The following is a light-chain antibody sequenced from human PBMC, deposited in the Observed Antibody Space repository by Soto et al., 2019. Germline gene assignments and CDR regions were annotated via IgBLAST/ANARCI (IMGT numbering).Light chain of an antibody. J-gene: IGLJ2*01. V-gene: IGLV2-8*01. CDR2: EVN. CDR3: SSYAGSSNLL. Sequence: QSALTQPPSASGSPGQSVSISCTGTSSDVGGYNYVSWYQQHPGKAPKLMIYEVNQRPSGVPDRFSGSKSGNTASLTVSRLQAEDEADYYCSSYAGSSNLLFGGGTQLTVL. CDR1: SSDVGGYNY.